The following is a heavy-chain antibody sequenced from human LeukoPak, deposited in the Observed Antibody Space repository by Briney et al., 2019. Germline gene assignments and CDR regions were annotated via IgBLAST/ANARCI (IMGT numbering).Heavy chain of an antibody. CDR2: ISAYNGNT. D-gene: IGHD2-15*01. V-gene: IGHV1-18*04. Sequence: ASVKVSCKASGYTFTDHFVHWVRQAPGQGLEWMGWISAYNGNTNYAQKLQGRVTMTTDTSTSTAYMELRSLRSDDTAVYYCARDPGGSSWYYWGQGTLVTVSS. J-gene: IGHJ4*02. CDR3: ARDPGGSSWYY. CDR1: GYTFTDHF.